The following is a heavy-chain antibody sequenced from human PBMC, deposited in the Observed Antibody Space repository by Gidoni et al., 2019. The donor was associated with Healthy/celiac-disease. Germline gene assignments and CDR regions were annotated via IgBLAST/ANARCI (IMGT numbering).Heavy chain of an antibody. CDR1: DFTFDYYA. CDR3: AKDMGLVHYYYGMDV. Sequence: EVQLVESGGGLVQPGRSLRLSCAPSDFTFDYYAMQRVRQAPGKGLEWVSGISWNSGSIGYADSVKGRFTISRDNAKNSLYLQMNILRAEDTALYYCAKDMGLVHYYYGMDVWGQGTTVTVSS. V-gene: IGHV3-9*01. CDR2: ISWNSGSI. D-gene: IGHD1-1*01. J-gene: IGHJ6*02.